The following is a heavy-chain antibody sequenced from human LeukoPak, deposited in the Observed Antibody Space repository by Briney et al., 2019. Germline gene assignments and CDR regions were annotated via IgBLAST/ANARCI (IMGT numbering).Heavy chain of an antibody. D-gene: IGHD1-26*01. Sequence: GSLRLSCVASGFTFSSYAMSWVRQAPGKGLEWISAITGSGDSTFYADSVKGRFTISRDNSKNTLYLQMNSLRAEDTAVYYCARGGSYLSAFDIWGQGTMVTVSS. CDR1: GFTFSSYA. V-gene: IGHV3-23*01. CDR3: ARGGSYLSAFDI. CDR2: ITGSGDST. J-gene: IGHJ3*02.